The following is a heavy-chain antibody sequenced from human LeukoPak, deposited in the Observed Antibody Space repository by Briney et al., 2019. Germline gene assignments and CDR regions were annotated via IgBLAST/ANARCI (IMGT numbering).Heavy chain of an antibody. J-gene: IGHJ5*02. CDR2: IYPGDSDT. CDR3: ARGTSGWTQFDP. Sequence: GESLKISCKDSGYSFTSYWIAWVRQMPGKGLEWMGIIYPGDSDTRYSPSFQGQVAISAAKSISTAYLHWSSLKASDTAMYYCARGTSGWTQFDPWGQGTLVTVSS. D-gene: IGHD6-19*01. CDR1: GYSFTSYW. V-gene: IGHV5-51*01.